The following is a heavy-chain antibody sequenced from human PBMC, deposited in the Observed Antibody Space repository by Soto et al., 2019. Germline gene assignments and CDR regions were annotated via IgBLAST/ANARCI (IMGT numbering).Heavy chain of an antibody. J-gene: IGHJ4*02. D-gene: IGHD3-16*01. Sequence: EVQLLESGGGLVQPGGSLRLSCAASGFTFSSYAMRWVRQAPGKGLEWVSAISGSGGSTYYADSVKGRFTFSRDNSKNTLSLQMNSLTAEDTAVYYCARRGIGAYFYYWGQGTLVTVSS. CDR1: GFTFSSYA. CDR3: ARRGIGAYFYY. V-gene: IGHV3-23*01. CDR2: ISGSGGST.